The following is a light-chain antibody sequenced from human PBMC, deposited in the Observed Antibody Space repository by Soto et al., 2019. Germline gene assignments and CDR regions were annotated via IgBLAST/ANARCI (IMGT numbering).Light chain of an antibody. J-gene: IGKJ3*01. CDR1: QSLLHGNGYNY. Sequence: DIVMTQSPLSLSVTPGEPASISCRSNQSLLHGNGYNYLDWYLQKPGQTPQLLIYLGSHRASGVPDRFSGSGSRTDFTLKISRVEAEDVGFYYCMQALQTASFGPGTKV. V-gene: IGKV2-28*01. CDR3: MQALQTAS. CDR2: LGS.